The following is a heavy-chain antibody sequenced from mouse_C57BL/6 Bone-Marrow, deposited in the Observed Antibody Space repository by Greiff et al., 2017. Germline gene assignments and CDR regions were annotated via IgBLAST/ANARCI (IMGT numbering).Heavy chain of an antibody. D-gene: IGHD4-1*01. Sequence: VQRVESGAELVRPGTSVKVSCKASGYAFTNYLIEWVKQRPGQGLEWIGVFNPGSGGTNYNEKFKGKATLTADKSSSTAYMQLSRLTSEDSAVYFCARRRTGWDYFDYWGQGTTLTVSS. CDR3: ARRRTGWDYFDY. CDR1: GYAFTNYL. J-gene: IGHJ2*01. V-gene: IGHV1-54*01. CDR2: FNPGSGGT.